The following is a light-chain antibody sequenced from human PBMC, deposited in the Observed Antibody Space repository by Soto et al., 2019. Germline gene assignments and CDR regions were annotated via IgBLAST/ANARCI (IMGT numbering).Light chain of an antibody. V-gene: IGKV1-27*01. CDR1: QGISNY. CDR2: AAS. Sequence: DIQMTQSPSSLSASVGDRVTITCRATQGISNYLAWYHHKPGQVPRLLIYAASTLHTGVPARFSGSGSGTDFTLTISSLQPEDVAAYYCQRYISSPFTFGPGTNVDIK. CDR3: QRYISSPFT. J-gene: IGKJ3*01.